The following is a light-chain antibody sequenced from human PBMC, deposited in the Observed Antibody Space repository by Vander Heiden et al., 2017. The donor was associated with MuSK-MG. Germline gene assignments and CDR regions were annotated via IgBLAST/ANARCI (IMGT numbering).Light chain of an antibody. CDR3: QQDRSMPYT. V-gene: IGKV4-1*01. CDR1: QRAFETSVNKDY. CDR2: WGS. Sequence: IVMPQSPSPLRVSLGERAPITSQSRQRAFETSVNKDYLAWYRQRPGQPPKFLVYWGSTRESGVPDRFSGSGSGTDFALTISGLQAEDVAHYYCQQDRSMPYTFGGGTKLEIK. J-gene: IGKJ4*01.